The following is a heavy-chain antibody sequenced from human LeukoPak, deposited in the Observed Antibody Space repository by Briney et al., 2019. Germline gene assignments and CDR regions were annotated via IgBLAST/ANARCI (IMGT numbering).Heavy chain of an antibody. CDR2: IYHSGST. CDR1: GYSISSGYY. Sequence: PSQTLSLTRTVSGYSISSGYYWGWIRQPPGKGLEWIGSIYHSGSTYYNPSLKSRVTISVDTSKNQFSLKLSSVTAAGTAVYYCARVDVVAATSDAFDIWGQGTMVTVSS. V-gene: IGHV4-38-2*02. CDR3: ARVDVVAATSDAFDI. J-gene: IGHJ3*02. D-gene: IGHD2-15*01.